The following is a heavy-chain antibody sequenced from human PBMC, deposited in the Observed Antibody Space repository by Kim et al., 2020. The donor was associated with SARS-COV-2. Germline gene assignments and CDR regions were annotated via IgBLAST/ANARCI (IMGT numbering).Heavy chain of an antibody. J-gene: IGHJ4*02. CDR3: ARSYTVVRYYFDY. V-gene: IGHV3-21*01. Sequence: GGSLRLSCAASGFTFSSYSMNWVRQAPGKGLEWVSSISSSSSYIYYADSVKGRFTISRDNAKNSLYLQMNSLRAEDTAVYYCARSYTVVRYYFDYWGQGTLVTVSS. CDR1: GFTFSSYS. CDR2: ISSSSSYI. D-gene: IGHD2-15*01.